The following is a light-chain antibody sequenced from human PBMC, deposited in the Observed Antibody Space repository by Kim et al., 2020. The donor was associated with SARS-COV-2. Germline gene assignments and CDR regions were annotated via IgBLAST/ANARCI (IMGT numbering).Light chain of an antibody. V-gene: IGLV3-25*03. Sequence: SYELTQPPSVSVSPGQTARITCSGDALPKQYAYWYQQKPGQAPVLVIYKDSERPSGIPERFSGSSSGTTVTLTISGVQAEDEADNYCQSADSSGTVVFGGGTQLTVL. J-gene: IGLJ2*01. CDR2: KDS. CDR3: QSADSSGTVV. CDR1: ALPKQY.